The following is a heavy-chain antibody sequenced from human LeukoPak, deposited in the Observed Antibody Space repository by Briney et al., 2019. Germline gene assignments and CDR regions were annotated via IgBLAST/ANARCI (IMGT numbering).Heavy chain of an antibody. CDR1: GYTFTGYY. J-gene: IGHJ3*02. CDR3: ARARRIAVAGAFDI. Sequence: ASVKVSCKASGYTFTGYYMHWVRQAPGQGLEWMGWINPNSGGTNYAQKFQGRVTMTRDTSISTAYMELSRLRSDDTAVYYCARARRIAVAGAFDIWGQGTMVTVSS. CDR2: INPNSGGT. V-gene: IGHV1-2*02. D-gene: IGHD6-19*01.